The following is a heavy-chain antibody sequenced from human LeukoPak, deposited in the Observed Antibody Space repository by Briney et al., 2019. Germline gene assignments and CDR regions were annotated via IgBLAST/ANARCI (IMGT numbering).Heavy chain of an antibody. J-gene: IGHJ4*02. CDR3: ARDKSSGWYEDNYFDY. CDR2: INHSGST. Sequence: PSETLSLTCAVYGGSFSGYYWSWIRQPPGKGLEWIGEINHSGSTNYNPSLKSRVTISVDTSKNQFSLKLSSVTAADTAVYYCARDKSSGWYEDNYFDYWGQGTLVTASS. D-gene: IGHD6-19*01. CDR1: GGSFSGYY. V-gene: IGHV4-34*01.